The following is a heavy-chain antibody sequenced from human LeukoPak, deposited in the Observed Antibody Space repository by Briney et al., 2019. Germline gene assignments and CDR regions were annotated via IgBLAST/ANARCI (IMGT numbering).Heavy chain of an antibody. J-gene: IGHJ6*03. CDR2: INPNSGGT. CDR1: GYSFIGYY. CDR3: ARRYSGSYRDEFMDV. Sequence: GASVKVSCKASGYSFIGYYMHWVRQAPGQGLEWMGWINPNSGGTNYAQKFQGRVTMTRDTSISTAYMELSRLRSDDTAVYYCARRYSGSYRDEFMDVWGKGTTVTVSS. V-gene: IGHV1-2*02. D-gene: IGHD1-26*01.